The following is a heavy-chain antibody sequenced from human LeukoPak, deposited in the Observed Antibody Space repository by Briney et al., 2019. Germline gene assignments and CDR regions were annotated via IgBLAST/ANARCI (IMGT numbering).Heavy chain of an antibody. CDR2: ISAYNGNA. D-gene: IGHD3-3*01. V-gene: IGHV1-18*01. J-gene: IGHJ6*03. CDR1: GYTFTNYG. Sequence: ASVKVSCKASGYTFTNYGISWVRQAPGQGLEWMGWISAYNGNANYAQKLQGRVTMTTDTSTSTAYMELRSLRSDDTAVYYCARDTPPADFWSGYYTSYYYYMDVWGKGTTVTVSS. CDR3: ARDTPPADFWSGYYTSYYYYMDV.